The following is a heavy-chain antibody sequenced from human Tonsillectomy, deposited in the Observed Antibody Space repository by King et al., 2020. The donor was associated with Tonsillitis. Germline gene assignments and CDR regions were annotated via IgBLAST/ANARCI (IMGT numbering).Heavy chain of an antibody. CDR2: ISYDGSN. D-gene: IGHD3-10*01. Sequence: VQLVESGGGVVQPGRSLRLSCAASGFTFSSYGMHWVRQAPGKGLEWVAVISYDGSNYADSMKGRFTISRYNSKNTLYLQMNSLRAEDTAVYYCARTNIEYYYGSGSDYNFPYGMDVWGQGTTVTVSS. J-gene: IGHJ6*02. CDR1: GFTFSSYG. V-gene: IGHV3-33*05. CDR3: ARTNIEYYYGSGSDYNFPYGMDV.